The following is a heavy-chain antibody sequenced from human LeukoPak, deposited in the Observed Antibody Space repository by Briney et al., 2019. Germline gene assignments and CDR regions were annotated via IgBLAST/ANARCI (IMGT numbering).Heavy chain of an antibody. D-gene: IGHD3-3*01. J-gene: IGHJ4*02. CDR1: GGSFSGYY. Sequence: SETLSLTCAVYGGSFSGYYWSWIRQPPGKGLEWIGYIYYSGSTNYNPSLKSRVTISVDTSKNQFSLKLSSVTAADTAVYYCASWRGSLFDYWGQGTLVTVSS. CDR3: ASWRGSLFDY. CDR2: IYYSGST. V-gene: IGHV4-59*01.